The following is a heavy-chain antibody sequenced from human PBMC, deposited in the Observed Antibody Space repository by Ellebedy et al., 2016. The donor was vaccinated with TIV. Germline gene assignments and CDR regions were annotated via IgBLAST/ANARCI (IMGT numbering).Heavy chain of an antibody. CDR3: ARATHYYVDTPMVKEFGP. D-gene: IGHD5-18*01. CDR2: ISGHDGDT. CDR1: GYTFTSYG. J-gene: IGHJ5*02. V-gene: IGHV1-18*04. Sequence: AASVKVSCKASGYTFTSYGISWVRQAPGQGLEWMGWISGHDGDTNYAQKLQGRVTMTTDTSTSTAYMELRSLRSDDTAVYYCARATHYYVDTPMVKEFGPWGQGTLVTVSS.